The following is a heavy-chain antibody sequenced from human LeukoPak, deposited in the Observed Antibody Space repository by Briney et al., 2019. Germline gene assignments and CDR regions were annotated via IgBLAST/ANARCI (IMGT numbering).Heavy chain of an antibody. Sequence: SETLSLTCTVSGGSVSSGSYYWSWIRQPPGKGLEWIGYIYYSGSTNYNPSLKSRVTISVDTSKNQFSLKLSSVTAADTAVYYCARELAVAGKGGYDYWGQRTLVTVSS. J-gene: IGHJ4*02. CDR1: GGSVSSGSYY. V-gene: IGHV4-61*01. CDR3: ARELAVAGKGGYDY. CDR2: IYYSGST. D-gene: IGHD6-19*01.